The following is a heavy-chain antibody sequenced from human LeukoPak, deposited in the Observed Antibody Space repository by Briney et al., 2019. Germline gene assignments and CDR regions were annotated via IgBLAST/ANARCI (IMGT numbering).Heavy chain of an antibody. D-gene: IGHD1-1*01. CDR1: GFTFRNYW. V-gene: IGHV3-74*01. CDR3: ARGGIWNGFDY. J-gene: IGHJ4*02. CDR2: IDNGGSST. Sequence: GGSLRLSCAAPGFTFRNYWMHWVRQGPGKGLVWVARIDNGGSSTIYADSVKGRFTISRDNAKNTLYLQMNSLRAEDTTVYYCARGGIWNGFDYWGQGTLVTVSS.